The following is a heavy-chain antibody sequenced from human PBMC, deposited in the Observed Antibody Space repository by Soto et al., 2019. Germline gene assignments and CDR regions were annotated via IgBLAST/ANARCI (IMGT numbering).Heavy chain of an antibody. J-gene: IGHJ2*01. CDR3: ARDSSSPPDWGSPYWYFDL. Sequence: KQSQTLSLTCAISGDSVSSNSAAWNWIRQSPSRGLEWLGRTYYRSKWYNDYAVSVKSRITINPDTSKNQFSLQLNSVTPEDTAVYYCARDSSSPPDWGSPYWYFDLWGRGTLVTVSS. CDR1: GDSVSSNSAA. CDR2: TYYRSKWYN. D-gene: IGHD7-27*01. V-gene: IGHV6-1*01.